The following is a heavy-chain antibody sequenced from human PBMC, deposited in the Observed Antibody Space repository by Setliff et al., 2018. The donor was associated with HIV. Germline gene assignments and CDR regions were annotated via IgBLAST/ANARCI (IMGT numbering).Heavy chain of an antibody. CDR1: GFIFGDYA. V-gene: IGHV3-49*04. Sequence: PGGSLRLSCTTSGFIFGDYAMSWVRQAPGKGLQWVAFTRSKAYGGTTEYAASVKGRFTISRDDSKNIAYLQMGSLKTEDTAVYFCMGYYDTSGYWGSHFDHWGQGTLVTVSS. J-gene: IGHJ4*02. CDR2: TRSKAYGGTT. CDR3: MGYYDTSGYWGSHFDH. D-gene: IGHD3-22*01.